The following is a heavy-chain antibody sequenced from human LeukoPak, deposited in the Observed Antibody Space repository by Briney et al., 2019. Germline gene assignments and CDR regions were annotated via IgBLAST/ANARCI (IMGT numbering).Heavy chain of an antibody. CDR3: AKDLKIFGVVQAGYAFDI. Sequence: PGGSLRLSCAASGLTFSSYAMHWVRQAPGKGLEWVAVISYDGSNKYYADSVKGRFTISRDNSKNTLYLQMNSLRAEDTAVYYCAKDLKIFGVVQAGYAFDIWGQGTMVTVSS. CDR1: GLTFSSYA. J-gene: IGHJ3*02. V-gene: IGHV3-30-3*01. CDR2: ISYDGSNK. D-gene: IGHD3-3*01.